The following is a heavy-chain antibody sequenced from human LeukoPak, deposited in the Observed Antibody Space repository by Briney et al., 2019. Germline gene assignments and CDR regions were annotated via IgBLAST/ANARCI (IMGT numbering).Heavy chain of an antibody. V-gene: IGHV1-69*01. D-gene: IGHD3-3*01. CDR3: ARGGYDFPHYYGMDV. Sequence: SVKVSCKASGGTFSSYAISWVRQAPGQGLEWMGGIIPIFGTANYAQKFQGRVTITADESTSTAYMELSSLRSEDTAVYYCARGGYDFPHYYGMDVWGQGTTVTVSS. CDR2: IIPIFGTA. CDR1: GGTFSSYA. J-gene: IGHJ6*02.